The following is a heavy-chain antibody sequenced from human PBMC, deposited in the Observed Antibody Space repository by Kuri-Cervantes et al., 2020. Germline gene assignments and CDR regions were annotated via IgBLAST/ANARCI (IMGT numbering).Heavy chain of an antibody. D-gene: IGHD3-10*01. CDR3: ARGGFWSITMVQGVIRY. Sequence: GESLKISCAASGFTFSGSAMHWVRQASGKGLEWVGRIRSKANSYATAYAASVKGRFTISRDNAKNSLYLQMNSLRAEDTAVYYCARGGFWSITMVQGVIRYWGQGTLVTVSS. J-gene: IGHJ4*02. V-gene: IGHV3-73*01. CDR1: GFTFSGSA. CDR2: IRSKANSYAT.